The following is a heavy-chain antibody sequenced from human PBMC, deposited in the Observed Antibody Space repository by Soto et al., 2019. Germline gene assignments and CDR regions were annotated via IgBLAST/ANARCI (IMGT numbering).Heavy chain of an antibody. CDR1: GGSVRSDSFY. Sequence: PSETLSLTCTVSGGSVRSDSFYWSWIRQPPGKGLEWIAFIYHSGSTNYNPSLNSRVTISVDTSKNRFSLKLTSVTAADTAMYYCARSYVTSRPIDFWGQGTLVTVSS. D-gene: IGHD3-10*02. CDR2: IYHSGST. J-gene: IGHJ4*02. CDR3: ARSYVTSRPIDF. V-gene: IGHV4-61*01.